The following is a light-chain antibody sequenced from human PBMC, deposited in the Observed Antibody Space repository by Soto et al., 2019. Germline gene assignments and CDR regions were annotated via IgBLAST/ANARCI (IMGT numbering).Light chain of an antibody. J-gene: IGLJ1*01. CDR2: EGS. CDR1: SSDVGSYNL. V-gene: IGLV2-23*01. CDR3: CSYAVSSSYV. Sequence: QSVLTQPASVSGSPGQSITISCTGTSSDVGSYNLVSWYQQDPGKAPKLMIYEGSKRPSGVSNRFSASKSGNTASLTISGLQAEDEADYYCCSYAVSSSYVFGTGTKVTVL.